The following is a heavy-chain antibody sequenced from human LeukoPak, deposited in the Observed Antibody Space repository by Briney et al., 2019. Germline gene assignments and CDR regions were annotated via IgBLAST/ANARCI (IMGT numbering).Heavy chain of an antibody. Sequence: GGSLRLSCAASGFTFSSYSMNWVRQAPGKGLEWVSSISSSSSYIYYADSVKGRFTISRDNAKNSLYLQMNSLRAEDTAVYYCAREGGNTVTSIDYWGQGTLVTVSS. V-gene: IGHV3-21*01. D-gene: IGHD4-17*01. CDR2: ISSSSSYI. CDR1: GFTFSSYS. CDR3: AREGGNTVTSIDY. J-gene: IGHJ4*02.